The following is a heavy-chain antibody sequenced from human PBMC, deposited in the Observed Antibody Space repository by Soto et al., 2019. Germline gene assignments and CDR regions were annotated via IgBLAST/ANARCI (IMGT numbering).Heavy chain of an antibody. CDR1: GGSFSGYY. J-gene: IGHJ6*03. Sequence: PSETLSLTCAVYGGSFSGYYWSWIRQPPGKGLEWIGEINHSGSTNYNPSLKSRVTISVDTSKNQFSLKLSSVTAADTAVYYCDSVLMSGSFNDYYCYYMAVRAQGTTVTVSS. CDR2: INHSGST. CDR3: DSVLMSGSFNDYYCYYMAV. V-gene: IGHV4-34*01. D-gene: IGHD2-8*01.